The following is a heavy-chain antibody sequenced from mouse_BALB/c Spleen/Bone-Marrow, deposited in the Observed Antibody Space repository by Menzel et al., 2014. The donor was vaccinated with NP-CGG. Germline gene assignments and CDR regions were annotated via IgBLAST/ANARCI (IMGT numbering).Heavy chain of an antibody. J-gene: IGHJ3*01. CDR1: GYTFTSYW. V-gene: IGHV1-87*01. CDR3: ARDGNYPAWFAY. Sequence: QVQLKESGAELARPGASVKLSCKASGYTFTSYWMQWVKQRPGQGLEWIGAIYPGDGDTRYTQKFKGKATLTADKSSSTACMQLSSLASEDSAVYYCARDGNYPAWFAYWGQGTLVTVSA. D-gene: IGHD2-1*01. CDR2: IYPGDGDT.